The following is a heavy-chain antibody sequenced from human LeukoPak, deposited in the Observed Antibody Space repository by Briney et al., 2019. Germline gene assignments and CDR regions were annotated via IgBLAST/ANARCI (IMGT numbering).Heavy chain of an antibody. D-gene: IGHD3-9*01. Sequence: GSLRLLCAASGITFRSFCHDWVRPASGKGLGWVSFLSSSSSTIYYADSVKGRFTISRDNAKNTLYLQMNSLRAEDTAVYYCVRGSGFDWYYGMDVWGQGTTVTVSS. CDR1: GITFRSFC. V-gene: IGHV3-48*04. CDR3: VRGSGFDWYYGMDV. CDR2: LSSSSSTI. J-gene: IGHJ6*02.